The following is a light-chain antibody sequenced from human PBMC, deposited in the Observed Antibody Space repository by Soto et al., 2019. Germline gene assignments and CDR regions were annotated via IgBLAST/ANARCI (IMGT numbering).Light chain of an antibody. Sequence: SALTQPASVSGSPGQSITISCTGTSSDVGSYNLVSWYQQHPGKAPKLMIYEGSKRPSGVSNRFSGSKSGNTASLTISGLQAEDEADYYCCSYAGSSTLVFGTGTKLTVL. CDR3: CSYAGSSTLV. V-gene: IGLV2-23*01. J-gene: IGLJ1*01. CDR2: EGS. CDR1: SSDVGSYNL.